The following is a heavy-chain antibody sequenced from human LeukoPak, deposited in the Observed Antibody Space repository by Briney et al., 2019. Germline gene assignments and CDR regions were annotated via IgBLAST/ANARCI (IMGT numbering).Heavy chain of an antibody. J-gene: IGHJ4*02. D-gene: IGHD6-19*01. CDR1: GFTFSSYA. CDR3: AREAYSSGWFDY. V-gene: IGHV3-30*04. Sequence: GSLRLSCAASGFTFSSYAMHWVRQAPGKGLEWVAVISYDGSNKYYADSVKGRFTIPRDNSKNTLYLQMNSLRAEDTAVYYCAREAYSSGWFDYWGQGTLVTVSS. CDR2: ISYDGSNK.